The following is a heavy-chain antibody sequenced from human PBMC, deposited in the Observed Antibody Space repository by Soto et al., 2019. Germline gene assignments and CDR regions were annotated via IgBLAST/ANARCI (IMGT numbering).Heavy chain of an antibody. V-gene: IGHV6-1*01. CDR2: TYYRSKWHY. CDR1: GDSVSNDSVA. D-gene: IGHD3-10*01. Sequence: SQTLSLTGSISGDSVSNDSVAWKWVRQSPSRGLEWLGRTYYRSKWHYDYAPSVRSRITINPDKTKNHFSLQLISVSPEDAAVYYCAGTVRGRGAQYFDYWGQGTLVTVSS. J-gene: IGHJ4*02. CDR3: AGTVRGRGAQYFDY.